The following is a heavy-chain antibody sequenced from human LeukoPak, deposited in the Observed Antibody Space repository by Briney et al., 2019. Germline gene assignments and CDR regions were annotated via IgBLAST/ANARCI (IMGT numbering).Heavy chain of an antibody. J-gene: IGHJ4*02. D-gene: IGHD4-17*01. CDR2: IYYSGST. Sequence: PSETLSLTCTVSGGSISSGGYYWSWIRQHPGKGLEWIGYIYYSGSTYYSPSLKSRVTISVDTSKNQFSLKLSSVTAADTAVYYCARGGAHGDYVGYWGQGTLVTVSS. V-gene: IGHV4-31*03. CDR1: GGSISSGGYY. CDR3: ARGGAHGDYVGY.